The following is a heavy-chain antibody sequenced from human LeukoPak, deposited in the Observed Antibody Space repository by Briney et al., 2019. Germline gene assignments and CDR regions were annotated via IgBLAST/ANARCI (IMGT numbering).Heavy chain of an antibody. CDR1: GFTFDDYG. D-gene: IGHD3-22*01. V-gene: IGHV3-15*01. CDR3: TTDLYYYDSSGYPIPLAFDY. Sequence: PGGSLRLSCAASGFTFDDYGMSWVRQAPGKGLEWVGRIKSKTDGGTTDYAAPVKGRFTISRDDSKNTLYLQMNSLKTEDTAVYYCTTDLYYYDSSGYPIPLAFDYWGQGTLVTVSS. J-gene: IGHJ4*02. CDR2: IKSKTDGGTT.